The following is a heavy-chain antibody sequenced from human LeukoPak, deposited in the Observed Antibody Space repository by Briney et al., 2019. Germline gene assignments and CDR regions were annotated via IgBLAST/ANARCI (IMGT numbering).Heavy chain of an antibody. Sequence: GGSLRLSCAASGFTFSSYAMSWVRQAPGKGLEWVSAISGSGGSTYYADSVKGRFTISRDNSKNTLYLQMNSLRAEDTAVYYCAKAPGATGRHYYYYGMDVWGQGTTVTVSS. V-gene: IGHV3-23*01. CDR3: AKAPGATGRHYYYYGMDV. CDR1: GFTFSSYA. J-gene: IGHJ6*02. CDR2: ISGSGGST. D-gene: IGHD1-1*01.